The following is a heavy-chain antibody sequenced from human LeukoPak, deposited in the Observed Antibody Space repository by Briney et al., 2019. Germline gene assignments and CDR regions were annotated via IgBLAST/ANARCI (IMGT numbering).Heavy chain of an antibody. Sequence: SETLSLTCIVSDGSISSYYWSWIRQPAGKGLEWIGRIYTSGNTNYNPSLKSRVTMSVDMSKNQFSLKLSSVTAADTAVYYCARELELRGRGLDFWGQGTLVTVSS. V-gene: IGHV4-4*07. CDR1: DGSISSYY. CDR3: ARELELRGRGLDF. D-gene: IGHD1-7*01. CDR2: IYTSGNT. J-gene: IGHJ4*02.